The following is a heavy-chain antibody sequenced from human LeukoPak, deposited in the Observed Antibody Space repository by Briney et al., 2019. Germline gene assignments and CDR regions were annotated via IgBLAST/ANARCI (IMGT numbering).Heavy chain of an antibody. CDR2: INHSGST. J-gene: IGHJ5*02. CDR1: GYSISSGYY. D-gene: IGHD3-22*01. Sequence: PSETLSLTCTVSGYSISSGYYWGWIRQPPGKGLEWIGEINHSGSTNYNPSLKSRVTISVDTSKNQFSLKLSSVTAADTAVYYCARRQSPTYYYDSSGYYGRRNWFDPWGQGTLVTVSS. CDR3: ARRQSPTYYYDSSGYYGRRNWFDP. V-gene: IGHV4-38-2*02.